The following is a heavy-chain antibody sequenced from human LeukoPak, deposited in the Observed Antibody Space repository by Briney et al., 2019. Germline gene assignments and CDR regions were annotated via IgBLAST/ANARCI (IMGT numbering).Heavy chain of an antibody. D-gene: IGHD3-22*01. CDR2: IYPSGSP. V-gene: IGHV4-61*02. J-gene: IGHJ4*02. Sequence: PSETLPLTCTVSGVPISSGSFHWSWIPQPADKGLEGIGRIYPSGSPNYNPSLESRVNISIDSSKNQFSLKLSSVTAADTAVYYCARAADYYDSSGYYPLDYWGQGTLVTVSS. CDR3: ARAADYYDSSGYYPLDY. CDR1: GVPISSGSFH.